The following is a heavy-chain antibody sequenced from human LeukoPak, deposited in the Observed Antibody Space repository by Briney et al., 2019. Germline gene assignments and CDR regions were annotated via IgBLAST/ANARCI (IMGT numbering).Heavy chain of an antibody. CDR2: IYYSGST. V-gene: IGHV4-31*03. CDR3: AKVSTTVVNHYFDY. CDR1: GGSTSSAGYY. D-gene: IGHD4-23*01. J-gene: IGHJ4*02. Sequence: PSETLSLTCTVSGGSTSSAGYYWSWIRQHPGKGLEWIGYIYYSGSTYYNPSLKSRVTISVDTSKNQFSLKLNSVTAADTAVYYCAKVSTTVVNHYFDYWGQGALVTVSS.